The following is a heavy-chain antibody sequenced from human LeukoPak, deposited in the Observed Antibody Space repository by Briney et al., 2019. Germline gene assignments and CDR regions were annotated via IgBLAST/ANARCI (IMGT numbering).Heavy chain of an antibody. CDR2: IYPGDSDT. J-gene: IGHJ6*02. Sequence: GESLKISCKGSGYSFTSYWIGWVRQMPGKGLEWMGIIYPGDSDTRYSPSFQGQVTISADKSISTAYLQWSSLKASDTAMYYCARTRNYVPYYYYGMDVWGQGTTVTVSS. CDR1: GYSFTSYW. D-gene: IGHD1-7*01. CDR3: ARTRNYVPYYYYGMDV. V-gene: IGHV5-51*01.